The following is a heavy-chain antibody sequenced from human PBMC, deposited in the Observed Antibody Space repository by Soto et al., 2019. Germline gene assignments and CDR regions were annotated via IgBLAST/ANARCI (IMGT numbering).Heavy chain of an antibody. CDR1: GFSFSNYG. J-gene: IGHJ4*02. V-gene: IGHV3-30*03. D-gene: IGHD6-19*01. Sequence: PGGSLRLSCAASGFSFSNYGMHWVRQAPGKGLEWVAVTSYDGINKYYVDSVRSRFTISRDNSKNTLDLQMNSLRPEDTAVYYSGTDWFSDHNNGWPQTNWGQRTLVTVSS. CDR2: TSYDGINK. CDR3: GTDWFSDHNNGWPQTN.